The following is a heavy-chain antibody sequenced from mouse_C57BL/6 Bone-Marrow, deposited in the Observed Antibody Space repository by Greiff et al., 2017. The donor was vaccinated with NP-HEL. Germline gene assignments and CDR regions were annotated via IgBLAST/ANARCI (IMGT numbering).Heavy chain of an antibody. Sequence: EVKLVESGPVLVKPGASVKMSCKASGYTFTDYYMNWVKQSHGKSLEWIGVINPYNGGTSYNQKFKGKATLTVDKSSSTAYMELNSLTSEDSAVYYCARGRGPDYWGQGTTLTVSS. D-gene: IGHD3-3*01. CDR3: ARGRGPDY. CDR2: INPYNGGT. J-gene: IGHJ2*01. CDR1: GYTFTDYY. V-gene: IGHV1-19*01.